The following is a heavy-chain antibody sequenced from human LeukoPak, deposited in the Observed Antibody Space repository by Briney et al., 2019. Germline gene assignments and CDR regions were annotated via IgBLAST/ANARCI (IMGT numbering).Heavy chain of an antibody. J-gene: IGHJ3*02. CDR1: GYTFTIYY. D-gene: IGHD5-24*01. CDR2: INPSGGST. V-gene: IGHV1-46*01. Sequence: ASVKVSCKASGYTFTIYYMHWVRQAPGQGLEWMGIINPSGGSTSYAQKFQGRVTMTRDTSTSTVYMELSSLRSEDTAVYYCARDRREMATTDAFDIWGQGTMVTVSS. CDR3: ARDRREMATTDAFDI.